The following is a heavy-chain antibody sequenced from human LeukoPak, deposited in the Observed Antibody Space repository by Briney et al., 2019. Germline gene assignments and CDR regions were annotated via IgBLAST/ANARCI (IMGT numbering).Heavy chain of an antibody. CDR1: GFTFSSYG. D-gene: IGHD4-17*01. CDR3: ARGNYHDYGDLPLDY. CDR2: ISHDGSNK. V-gene: IGHV3-30*03. Sequence: PGGSLRLSCAASGFTFSSYGMHWVRQAPGKGLEWVAVISHDGSNKYYADSVKGRFTISRDNSKNTLYLQMNSLRAEDTAVYYCARGNYHDYGDLPLDYWGQGTLVTVSS. J-gene: IGHJ4*02.